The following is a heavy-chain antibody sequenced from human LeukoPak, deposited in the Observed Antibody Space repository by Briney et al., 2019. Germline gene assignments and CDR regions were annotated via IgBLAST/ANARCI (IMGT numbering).Heavy chain of an antibody. Sequence: GGSLRHSCAASGFTFSSYSMNWVRQAPGKGLEWISYIMSSSSSIYYADSVKGRFTISRDNAKNSLYLQMNSLRDEDTAVYYCVKGFNYFDYWGQGTLVTVSS. CDR2: IMSSSSSI. V-gene: IGHV3-48*02. J-gene: IGHJ4*02. CDR1: GFTFSSYS. CDR3: VKGFNYFDY.